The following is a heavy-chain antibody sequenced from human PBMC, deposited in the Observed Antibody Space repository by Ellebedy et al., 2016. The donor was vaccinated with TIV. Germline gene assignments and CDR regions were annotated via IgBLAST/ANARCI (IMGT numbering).Heavy chain of an antibody. CDR2: ISSSSRTI. J-gene: IGHJ3*02. CDR1: GFTFIIYS. CDR3: AAAAGAGDDAFDI. V-gene: IGHV3-48*01. D-gene: IGHD6-13*01. Sequence: GESLKISXAASGFTFIIYSLNWVRQAPGKGLEWVSYISSSSRTIYYADSVKGRFTISRDNAKNPLYLQMNSLRAEDTAVYYCAAAAGAGDDAFDIWGQGTMVTVSS.